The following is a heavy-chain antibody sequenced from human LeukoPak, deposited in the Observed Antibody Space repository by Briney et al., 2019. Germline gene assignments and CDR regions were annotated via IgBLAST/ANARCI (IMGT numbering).Heavy chain of an antibody. CDR1: GFTVSSNY. D-gene: IGHD3-22*01. CDR3: ARGGGYYDSSGNFDY. Sequence: GGSLRLSCAASGFTVSSNYMSGVRQAPGKGLEWVSVIYSGGKTYYADSVKGRFTISRDNSKNTLYLQMNSLIAEDTTVYYCARGGGYYDSSGNFDYWGQGPLVTVSS. CDR2: IYSGGKT. J-gene: IGHJ4*02. V-gene: IGHV3-53*01.